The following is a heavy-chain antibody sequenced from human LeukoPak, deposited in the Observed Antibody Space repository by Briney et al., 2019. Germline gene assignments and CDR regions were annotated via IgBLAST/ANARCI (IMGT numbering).Heavy chain of an antibody. J-gene: IGHJ4*02. CDR1: GGSISSYY. Sequence: SETLSLTCAVYGGSISSYYWSWIRQPPGKGLEWIGEINHSGSTNYNPSLKSRVTISVDTSKNQFSLKLSSVTAADTAVYYCARGTHDTQNKPVGATDFDYWGQGTLVTVSS. D-gene: IGHD1-26*01. CDR2: INHSGST. CDR3: ARGTHDTQNKPVGATDFDY. V-gene: IGHV4-34*01.